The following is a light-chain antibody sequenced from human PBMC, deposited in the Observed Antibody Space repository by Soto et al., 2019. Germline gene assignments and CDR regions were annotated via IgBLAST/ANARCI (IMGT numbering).Light chain of an antibody. CDR2: GPS. J-gene: IGKJ1*01. CDR1: QSVSTN. V-gene: IGKV3-15*01. CDR3: HQYNDLIPE. Sequence: PSTLSRSAFDRATLSFRASQSVSTNLAWYQQKPGQAPRLLIYGPSTRASGIPVRFSGSGSGREFTLTICSLQSEEFAVYYCHQYNDLIPEFGQGTKVDIK.